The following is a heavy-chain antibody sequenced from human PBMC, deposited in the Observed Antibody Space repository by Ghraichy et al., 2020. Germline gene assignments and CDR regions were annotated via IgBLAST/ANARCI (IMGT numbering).Heavy chain of an antibody. CDR3: ARVAGSSHDRGGYSYSFDI. CDR2: VTEDESEK. Sequence: LSLTCAATGFTFSNYWMTWVRQAPGKGLEWVANVTEDESEKHYVDSVKGRFTISRDNPKNSLYLQMSSLRADDTAVYYCARVAGSSHDRGGYSYSFDIWGQGTMVTVSP. J-gene: IGHJ3*02. V-gene: IGHV3-7*03. D-gene: IGHD3-10*01. CDR1: GFTFSNYW.